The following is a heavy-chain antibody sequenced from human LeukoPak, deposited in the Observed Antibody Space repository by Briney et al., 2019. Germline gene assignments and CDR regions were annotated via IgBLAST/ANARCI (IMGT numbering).Heavy chain of an antibody. Sequence: SETLSLTCTVSGGSISSYYWSWIRQPPGKGLEWIGYIYYSGSTNYNPPLKSRVTISVDTSKNQFSLKLSSVTAADTAVYYCARGHQLLTYYYYYDMDVWGRGTTVTVSS. CDR3: ARGHQLLTYYYYYDMDV. J-gene: IGHJ6*04. CDR1: GGSISSYY. V-gene: IGHV4-59*01. D-gene: IGHD2-2*01. CDR2: IYYSGST.